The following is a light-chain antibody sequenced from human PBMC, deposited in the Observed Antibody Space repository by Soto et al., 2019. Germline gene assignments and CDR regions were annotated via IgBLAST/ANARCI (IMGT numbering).Light chain of an antibody. CDR3: AAWDDTLIGSI. CDR1: NSNIGSNT. CDR2: NDD. J-gene: IGLJ2*01. V-gene: IGLV1-44*01. Sequence: QSALTQPPSASGTPGQRVTISCSGSNSNIGSNTVNWYQQLPGTAPKLLIYNDDQRPSGVPDRFSGSKSGTSASLAISGLQSEDEADYYCAAWDDTLIGSIFGGGTK.